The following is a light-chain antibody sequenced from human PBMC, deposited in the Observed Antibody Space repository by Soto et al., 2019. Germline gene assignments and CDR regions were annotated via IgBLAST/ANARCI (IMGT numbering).Light chain of an antibody. J-gene: IGKJ1*01. Sequence: DIQMTQSPSTVSAYVGDSVTITCRASQSITTWLAWYQQRPGKAPKLLIYKASTLKSGVPSRFSGSGSGTEFTLTISSLQPDDFATYYCQHYKSYSEAFGQGTKVDIK. CDR3: QHYKSYSEA. CDR2: KAS. V-gene: IGKV1-5*03. CDR1: QSITTW.